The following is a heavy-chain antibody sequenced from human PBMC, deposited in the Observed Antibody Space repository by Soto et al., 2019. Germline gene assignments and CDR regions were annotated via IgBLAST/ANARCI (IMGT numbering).Heavy chain of an antibody. D-gene: IGHD4-17*01. CDR3: ARHATVTRTIDY. Sequence: SETLSLTCTVSGVSFSSYYWSWIRQPPGKGLEWIGYIHYSGVTSYNPSLKSRVAISVETSKNQFSLKLSSVTAADTAVYYCARHATVTRTIDYWGQGTLVTVSS. J-gene: IGHJ4*02. CDR1: GVSFSSYY. CDR2: IHYSGVT. V-gene: IGHV4-59*08.